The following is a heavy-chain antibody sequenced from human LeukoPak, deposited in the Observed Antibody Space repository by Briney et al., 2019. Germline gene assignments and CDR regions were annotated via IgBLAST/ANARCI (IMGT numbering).Heavy chain of an antibody. CDR1: GGSIRSYY. J-gene: IGHJ4*02. D-gene: IGHD6-19*01. CDR3: ARGGSGWLFDY. V-gene: IGHV4-59*01. CDR2: IYYSGST. Sequence: SETLSLTCTVSGGSIRSYYRSWIRQPPGKGLEWIGYIYYSGSTNYNPSLKSRVTISVNTSKNQFSLKVSSVTAAGTAVYYCARGGSGWLFDYWGQGTLVTVSS.